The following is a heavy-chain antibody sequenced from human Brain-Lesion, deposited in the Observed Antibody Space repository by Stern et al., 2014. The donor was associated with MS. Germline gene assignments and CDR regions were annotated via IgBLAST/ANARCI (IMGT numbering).Heavy chain of an antibody. D-gene: IGHD3-3*01. CDR1: GFSLRTDGVG. V-gene: IGHV2-5*02. CDR2: IYWDTDK. CDR3: AHRRPHYASWDNGDFDY. J-gene: IGHJ4*02. Sequence: QITLKESGPALVTPTQTLTLTCTFSGFSLRTDGVGMGWVRQPPGQALESLALIYWDTDKRYSPSLRSRLTITKDTSRNQVVLTMTNMDPVDTATYYCAHRRPHYASWDNGDFDYWGQGALVTVSS.